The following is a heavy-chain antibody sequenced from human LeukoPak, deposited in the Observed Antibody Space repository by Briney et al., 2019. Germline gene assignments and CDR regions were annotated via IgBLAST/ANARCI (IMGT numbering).Heavy chain of an antibody. CDR3: ASTTDYYGSGSLDY. J-gene: IGHJ4*02. CDR1: GYTFTSYD. V-gene: IGHV1-8*01. Sequence: ASAKVSCKASGYTFTSYDINWVRQATGQGLEWMGWMNPNSGNTGYAQKFQGRVTMTRNISISTAYMELSSLRSEDTAVYYCASTTDYYGSGSLDYWGQGTLVTVSS. CDR2: MNPNSGNT. D-gene: IGHD3-10*01.